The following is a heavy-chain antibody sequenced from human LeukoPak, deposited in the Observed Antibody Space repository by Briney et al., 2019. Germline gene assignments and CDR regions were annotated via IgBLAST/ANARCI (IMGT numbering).Heavy chain of an antibody. D-gene: IGHD2-2*01. CDR1: GGSFSGYY. Sequence: SGTLSLTCAVYGGSFSGYYWSWIRQPPGKGLEWIGEINHSGSTNYNPSLKSRVTISVDTSKNQFSLKLSSVTAADTAVYYCARVDCSSTSLCYYYYCGMDVWGQGTTVTVSS. V-gene: IGHV4-34*01. J-gene: IGHJ6*02. CDR2: INHSGST. CDR3: ARVDCSSTSLCYYYYCGMDV.